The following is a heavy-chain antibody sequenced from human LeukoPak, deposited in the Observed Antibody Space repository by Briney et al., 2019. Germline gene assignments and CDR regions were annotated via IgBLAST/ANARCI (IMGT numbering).Heavy chain of an antibody. Sequence: ASVKVSCKASGYTFTAYYIHWLRQAPRQGLEWMGIINPSGGSTSYAQKSQGRVTMTRDISTSTVYMELSSLRSEDTAVYYCARDFHGYLIWFDRWGQGTLVSVSS. CDR2: INPSGGST. D-gene: IGHD6-13*01. CDR3: ARDFHGYLIWFDR. CDR1: GYTFTAYY. J-gene: IGHJ5*02. V-gene: IGHV1-46*01.